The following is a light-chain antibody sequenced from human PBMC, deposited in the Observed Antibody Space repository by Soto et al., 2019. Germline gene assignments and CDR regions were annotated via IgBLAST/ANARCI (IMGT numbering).Light chain of an antibody. CDR2: EVT. CDR3: SSFAGSNEVV. CDR1: SSDVGGYNY. V-gene: IGLV2-8*01. Sequence: QSALTQPPSASGSPGQSVTISCTGTSSDVGGYNYVSWYQQHPGKAPKVMIYEVTKLPSGVPDRFSASKSGNTASLTVSGLQAEDEADYYCSSFAGSNEVVFGGGTKLTVL. J-gene: IGLJ2*01.